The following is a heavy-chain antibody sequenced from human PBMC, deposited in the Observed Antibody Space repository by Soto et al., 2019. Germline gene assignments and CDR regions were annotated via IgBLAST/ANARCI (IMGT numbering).Heavy chain of an antibody. CDR1: GGTFSSYA. Sequence: QVQLVQSGAEVKKPGSSVKVSCKASGGTFSSYAISWVRQAPGQGLEWMGGIIPIFGTANYAQKFQGRVTITADESTSTAYMELSSLRSEDTAVYYCARDQGSGSYSDDDAFDIWGQGTMVTVSS. J-gene: IGHJ3*02. V-gene: IGHV1-69*01. CDR3: ARDQGSGSYSDDDAFDI. CDR2: IIPIFGTA. D-gene: IGHD1-26*01.